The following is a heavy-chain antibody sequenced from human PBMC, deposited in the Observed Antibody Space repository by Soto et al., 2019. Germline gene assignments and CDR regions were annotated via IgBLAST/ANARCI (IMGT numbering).Heavy chain of an antibody. D-gene: IGHD3-10*01. CDR2: INADGSDT. Sequence: EVQLVESGGGLLQPGGSLRLSCVVSGFTFRTTWMHWVRQAPGQGLVWVSRINADGSDTKYADSVKGRFAISRDNAKNALYLQMYSLRVEDTAVYYCARDTKGGSGRFDPCGQATVVTVSP. CDR1: GFTFRTTW. J-gene: IGHJ5*02. CDR3: ARDTKGGSGRFDP. V-gene: IGHV3-74*03.